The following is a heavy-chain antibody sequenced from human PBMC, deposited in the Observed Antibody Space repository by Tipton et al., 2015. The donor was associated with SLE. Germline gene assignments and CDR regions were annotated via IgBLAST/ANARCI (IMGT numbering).Heavy chain of an antibody. J-gene: IGHJ6*02. CDR2: ISSSSSYV. V-gene: IGHV3-21*01. D-gene: IGHD6-13*01. Sequence: YLRLSCAASGFTFSSYSMNWVRQAPGKGLEWVSSISSSSSYVYYADSVKGRFTISRDNAMNSLYLQMNSLRAEDTAVYYCARADGVFESYYYYDGMDVWGQGTTVAVSS. CDR3: ARADGVFESYYYYDGMDV. CDR1: GFTFSSYS.